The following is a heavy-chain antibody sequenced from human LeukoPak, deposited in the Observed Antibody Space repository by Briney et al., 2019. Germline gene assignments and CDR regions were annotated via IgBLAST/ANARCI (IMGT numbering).Heavy chain of an antibody. V-gene: IGHV3-23*01. CDR2: ISGSGGST. D-gene: IGHD3-10*01. Sequence: GGSLRLSCAASGFTFSSYAMSWVRQAPGKGLEWVSDISGSGGSTYYANSVKGRFTISRDNSKNTLYLQMNSLRAEDTAVYYCAKPLWFGELAVCFDYWGQGTLVTVSS. CDR1: GFTFSSYA. J-gene: IGHJ4*02. CDR3: AKPLWFGELAVCFDY.